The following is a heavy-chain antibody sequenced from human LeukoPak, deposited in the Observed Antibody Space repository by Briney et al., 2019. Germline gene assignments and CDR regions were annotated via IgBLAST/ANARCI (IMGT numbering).Heavy chain of an antibody. D-gene: IGHD6-19*01. Sequence: PGGSLRLSCAASGFTFSSDWMSWVRQAPGKGLEWVANIKQDGSEKYYVNSVKGRFTISRDNAKNSLYLQMNSLRAEDTAVYYCARDSSSGWYSNWFDPWGQGTLVTVSS. V-gene: IGHV3-7*03. J-gene: IGHJ5*02. CDR2: IKQDGSEK. CDR1: GFTFSSDW. CDR3: ARDSSSGWYSNWFDP.